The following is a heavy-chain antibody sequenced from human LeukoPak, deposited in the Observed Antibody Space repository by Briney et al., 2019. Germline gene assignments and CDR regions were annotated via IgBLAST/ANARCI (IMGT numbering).Heavy chain of an antibody. V-gene: IGHV1-2*02. J-gene: IGHJ4*02. D-gene: IGHD6-13*01. CDR2: INPKDGGT. Sequence: ASVKVSCKASGYTLTDYYLHWVRQAPRKGLEWMGWINPKDGGTNYAQKFRGRVTMTTDTSITTAYMDLNSLRSDDTAVYYCARESPYSSSWFDNWGQGTLVTVSS. CDR1: GYTLTDYY. CDR3: ARESPYSSSWFDN.